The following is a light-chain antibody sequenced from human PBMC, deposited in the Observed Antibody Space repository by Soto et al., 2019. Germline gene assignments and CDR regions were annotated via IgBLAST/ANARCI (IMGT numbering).Light chain of an antibody. CDR3: QQYNNWPLG. CDR2: GAS. V-gene: IGKV3-15*01. Sequence: EIVLTQSPGTLSLSPGERATLSCRASQSVSSNLAWYQQKPGQAPSLLIYGASTRATGIPARFSGSGSGTEFTLTISSLQSEDFAVYYCQQYNNWPLGFGGGTKVDI. J-gene: IGKJ4*01. CDR1: QSVSSN.